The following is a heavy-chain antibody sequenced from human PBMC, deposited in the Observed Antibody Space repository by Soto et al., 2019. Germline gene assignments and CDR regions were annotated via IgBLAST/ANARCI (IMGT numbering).Heavy chain of an antibody. CDR2: INAGNGNT. Sequence: GASVKVSCKASGYTFTSYAMHWVRQAPGQRLEWMGWINAGNGNTKYSQKFQGRVTITRDTSASTAYMELSSLRSEDTAVYYCVRAVSGYDLNWFDPWGQGTLVTVSS. D-gene: IGHD5-12*01. CDR1: GYTFTSYA. CDR3: VRAVSGYDLNWFDP. V-gene: IGHV1-3*01. J-gene: IGHJ5*02.